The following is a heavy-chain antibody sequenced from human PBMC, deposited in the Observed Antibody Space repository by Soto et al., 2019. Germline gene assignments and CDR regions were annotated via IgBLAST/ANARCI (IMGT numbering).Heavy chain of an antibody. CDR1: GGSISSGGYH. CDR2: IYYSGST. CDR3: ARGHGYGDYLRYYYGMDV. J-gene: IGHJ6*02. D-gene: IGHD4-17*01. Sequence: SETLSLTCTVSGGSISSGGYHWSWIRQHPGKGLEWIGYIYYSGSTYYNPSLKSRVTISVDTSKNQFSLKLSSVTAADTAVYYCARGHGYGDYLRYYYGMDVWGQGTTVTVSS. V-gene: IGHV4-30-4*08.